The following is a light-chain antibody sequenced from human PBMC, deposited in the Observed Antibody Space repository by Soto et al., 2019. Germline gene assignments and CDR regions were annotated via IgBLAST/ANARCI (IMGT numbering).Light chain of an antibody. CDR3: QQFYNYPRT. V-gene: IGKV1-8*01. J-gene: IGKJ1*01. Sequence: AIRMTQSPSSFSASTGDRVSITGRATQDIGTYLAWYQQIPGKAPKLLIYDASTLQTGVPSRFSGSGSGTDFTLTISYLQSEDFGTYSCQQFYNYPRTFGQGTKVDIK. CDR2: DAS. CDR1: QDIGTY.